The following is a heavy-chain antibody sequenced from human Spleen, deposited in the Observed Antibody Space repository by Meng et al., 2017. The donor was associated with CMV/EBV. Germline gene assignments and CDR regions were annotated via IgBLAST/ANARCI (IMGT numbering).Heavy chain of an antibody. CDR2: IKEDGSAK. J-gene: IGHJ4*02. CDR1: GFRFSTSW. Sequence: GESLKISCTASGFRFSTSWMTWVRQAPGKGLEWVANIKEDGSAKNYINPVKGRFSISRDNAKNSLYLQMNSLRAEDTAEYYCARDRGWSTFDYWGQGALVTVSS. D-gene: IGHD2-15*01. CDR3: ARDRGWSTFDY. V-gene: IGHV3-7*01.